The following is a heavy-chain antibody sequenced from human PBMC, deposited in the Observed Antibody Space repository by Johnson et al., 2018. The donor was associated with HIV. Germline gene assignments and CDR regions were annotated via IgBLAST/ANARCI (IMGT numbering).Heavy chain of an antibody. CDR2: ISYVGTNE. J-gene: IGHJ3*02. CDR1: GFTFSNSA. D-gene: IGHD3-16*01. Sequence: QVQLVESGGGVVQPGRSLRLSCAASGFTFSNSAMHWVRQAPGKGLEWVAVISYVGTNEYYADSVKGRFTISRDNSKNTLYLQMNSLTAEDTAVYYCGSPSLPWGIDAFDIWGQGTMVTVSS. V-gene: IGHV3-30*04. CDR3: GSPSLPWGIDAFDI.